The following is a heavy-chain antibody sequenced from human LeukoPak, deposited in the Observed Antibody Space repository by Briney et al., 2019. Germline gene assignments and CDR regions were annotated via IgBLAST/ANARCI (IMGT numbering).Heavy chain of an antibody. CDR2: INHSGNT. V-gene: IGHV4-4*02. Sequence: SGTLSLTCAVSGASISSDKWWSWVRQPPGKGLEWIGEINHSGNTNYSPPLKSRVTMSTDKSKNEFSLRLTSVTAADTAVYYCARAGVWLPAVWGQGTLVTVSS. J-gene: IGHJ4*02. CDR3: ARAGVWLPAV. D-gene: IGHD3-9*01. CDR1: GASISSDKW.